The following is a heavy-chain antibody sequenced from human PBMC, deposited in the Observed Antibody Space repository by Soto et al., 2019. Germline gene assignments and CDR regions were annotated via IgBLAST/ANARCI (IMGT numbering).Heavy chain of an antibody. V-gene: IGHV1-18*04. J-gene: IGHJ4*02. Sequence: QVQLVQSGAEVKKTGASVKVSCKASGYDFSSYGISWVRQAPGQGLEWMGWISAPNGNRDYAQQFQGRVTMTSDTSRTTAYMELRSLRSDDTAVYYCVRDPQRNDYWGQGTLVNVSS. CDR1: GYDFSSYG. D-gene: IGHD2-2*01. CDR2: ISAPNGNR. CDR3: VRDPQRNDY.